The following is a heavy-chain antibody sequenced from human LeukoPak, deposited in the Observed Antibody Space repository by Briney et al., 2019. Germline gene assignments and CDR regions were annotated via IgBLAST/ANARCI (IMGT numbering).Heavy chain of an antibody. CDR1: GFGFSSYS. D-gene: IGHD6-13*01. J-gene: IGHJ4*02. CDR3: AREAGYSSSWDPHFDY. Sequence: PGGSLRLSCAASGFGFSSYSMNWVRQAPGKGLEWVSSISSSSSYIYYADSVKGRFTISRDNAKNSLYLQMNSLRAEDTAVYYCAREAGYSSSWDPHFDYWGQGTLGTVSS. CDR2: ISSSSSYI. V-gene: IGHV3-21*01.